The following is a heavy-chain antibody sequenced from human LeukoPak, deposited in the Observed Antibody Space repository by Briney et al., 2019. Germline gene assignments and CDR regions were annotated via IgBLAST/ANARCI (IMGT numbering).Heavy chain of an antibody. CDR1: GFTFSSYA. J-gene: IGHJ3*02. D-gene: IGHD2-8*01. CDR3: AKDSSKAVLRVPVDAPDAFDI. CDR2: ISGSGGST. V-gene: IGHV3-23*01. Sequence: GGSLRLSCAASGFTFSSYAMSWVRQAPGKGLEWVSAISGSGGSTYYADSVKGRFTISRDNSKNTLYLQMNSLSAEDTAVYYCAKDSSKAVLRVPVDAPDAFDIWGQGTMVTVSS.